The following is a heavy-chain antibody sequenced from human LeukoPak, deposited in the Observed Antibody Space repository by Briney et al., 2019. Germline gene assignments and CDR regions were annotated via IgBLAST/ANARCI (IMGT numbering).Heavy chain of an antibody. CDR3: ATSFYDSSGYKSWFDP. CDR1: GYTLTELS. V-gene: IGHV1-24*01. D-gene: IGHD3-22*01. CDR2: FDPEDGET. J-gene: IGHJ5*02. Sequence: ASVKVSCKVSGYTLTELSMHWVRQAPGKGLEWMGGFDPEDGETIYAQKFQGRVTMTEDTSTDTAYMEPSSLRSEDTAVYYCATSFYDSSGYKSWFDPWGQGTLVTVSS.